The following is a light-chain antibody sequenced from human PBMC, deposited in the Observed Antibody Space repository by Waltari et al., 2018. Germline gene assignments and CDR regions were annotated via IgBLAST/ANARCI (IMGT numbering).Light chain of an antibody. Sequence: IVLTQSPGTLSLSPGDRATLSCRASLSVRSSYLAWYHQKPGQAPRLLIYGASSRANGIPDRFSGSWSGTDFTLTISRLEPEDFAVYYCQQYGSSPPLTFGGGTKVEIK. CDR2: GAS. CDR3: QQYGSSPPLT. V-gene: IGKV3-20*01. J-gene: IGKJ4*01. CDR1: LSVRSSY.